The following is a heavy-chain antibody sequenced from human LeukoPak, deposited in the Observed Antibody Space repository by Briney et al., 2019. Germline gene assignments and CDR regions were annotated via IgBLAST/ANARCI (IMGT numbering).Heavy chain of an antibody. CDR2: INHSVST. CDR1: GGSFSGYY. V-gene: IGHV4-34*01. D-gene: IGHD5-18*01. J-gene: IGHJ5*02. CDR3: ARFRGYSYGYVTRRPLAVIHWFDP. Sequence: SETLSLTCAVYGGSFSGYYWSWIRQPPGKGLEWIGEINHSVSTNYNPSLKSRVTISVDTSKNQFSLQLSSVTAADTAVYYCARFRGYSYGYVTRRPLAVIHWFDPWGQGTLVTVSS.